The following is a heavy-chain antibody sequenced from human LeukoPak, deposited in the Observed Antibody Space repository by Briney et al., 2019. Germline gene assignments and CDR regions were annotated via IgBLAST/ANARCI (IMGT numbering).Heavy chain of an antibody. V-gene: IGHV3-23*01. CDR2: ISGSGGST. CDR3: ARWGSELPDDAFDI. J-gene: IGHJ3*02. D-gene: IGHD6-25*01. Sequence: GGSLRLSCAASGFTFSSYAMSWVRQAPGKGLEWVSAISGSGGSTYYADSVKGRFTISRDNAKNSLYLQMNSLRAEDTAVYYCARWGSELPDDAFDIWGQGTMVTVSS. CDR1: GFTFSSYA.